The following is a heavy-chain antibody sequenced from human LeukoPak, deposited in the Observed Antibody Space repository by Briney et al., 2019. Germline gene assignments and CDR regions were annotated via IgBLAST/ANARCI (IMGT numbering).Heavy chain of an antibody. V-gene: IGHV3-11*04. D-gene: IGHD3-22*01. CDR3: AKDESSGTPYYYYYYGMDV. CDR1: GFTFSDYY. CDR2: ISSSGTTI. J-gene: IGHJ6*02. Sequence: GGSLRLSCAASGFTFSDYYMSWIRQAPGKGLEGGSYISSSGTTIYYADSVKDRFTISRDNSKNTLDLQMNSLRAEDTAAYYCAKDESSGTPYYYYYYGMDVWGQGTTVTVSS.